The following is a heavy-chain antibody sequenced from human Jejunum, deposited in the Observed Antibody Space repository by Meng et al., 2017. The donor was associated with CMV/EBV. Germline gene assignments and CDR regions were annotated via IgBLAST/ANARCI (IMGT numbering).Heavy chain of an antibody. CDR3: AKQGDPSAYFFDF. CDR1: GFSFSSFC. V-gene: IGHV3-30*02. Sequence: ASGFSFSSFCMHWLRQAPGKGLEWLAYILYDLATKYYVDSVKGRFTISRDNSRNSVSLQMNSLRDDDTAIYYCAKQGDPSAYFFDFWGEGTMVTVSS. D-gene: IGHD3-10*01. CDR2: ILYDLATK. J-gene: IGHJ4*02.